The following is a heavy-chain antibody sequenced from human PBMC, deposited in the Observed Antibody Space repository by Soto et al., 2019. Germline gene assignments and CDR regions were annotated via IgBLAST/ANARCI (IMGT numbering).Heavy chain of an antibody. V-gene: IGHV1-8*01. CDR3: VRGGIAAAGTPNTDAFDI. CDR1: GYTFTSYD. Sequence: ASVKVSCKASGYTFTSYDINWVRQATGQGLEWMGWMNPNSGNTGYAQKFQGRVTMTRNTSISTAYMELSSLRSEDTAVYYCVRGGIAAAGTPNTDAFDIWGQGTMVTVSS. J-gene: IGHJ3*02. CDR2: MNPNSGNT. D-gene: IGHD6-13*01.